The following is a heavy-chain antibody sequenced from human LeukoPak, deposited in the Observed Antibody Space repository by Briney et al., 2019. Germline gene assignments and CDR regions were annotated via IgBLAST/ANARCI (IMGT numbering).Heavy chain of an antibody. CDR3: ARDPGDDYYGSGSYYNAPHWFDP. CDR2: IYHSGST. D-gene: IGHD3-10*01. V-gene: IGHV4-38-2*02. CDR1: GYSISSGYY. J-gene: IGHJ5*02. Sequence: KSSETLSLTCTVSGYSISSGYYWGWIRQPPGKGLEWIGSIYHSGSTYYNPSLKSRVTISVDTSKNQFSLKLSSVTAADTAVYYCARDPGDDYYGSGSYYNAPHWFDPWGQGTLVTVSS.